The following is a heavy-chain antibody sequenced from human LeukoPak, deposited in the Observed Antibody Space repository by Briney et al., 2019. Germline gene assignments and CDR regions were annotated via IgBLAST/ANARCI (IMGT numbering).Heavy chain of an antibody. CDR3: TTPVVRRYYYDSSGLYYFDY. D-gene: IGHD3-22*01. J-gene: IGHJ4*02. V-gene: IGHV3-15*01. CDR2: IKSKTDGGTT. Sequence: PGGSLRLSCAASGFTFSNAWMSWVRQAPGKGLEWVGRIKSKTDGGTTDYAAPVKGRFTISRDDSKNTLYLQMNSLKTEDTAVYYCTTPVVRRYYYDSSGLYYFDYRGQGTLVTVSS. CDR1: GFTFSNAW.